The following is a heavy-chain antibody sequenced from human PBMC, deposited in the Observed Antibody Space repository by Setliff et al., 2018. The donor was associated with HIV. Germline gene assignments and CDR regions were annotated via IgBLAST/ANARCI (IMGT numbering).Heavy chain of an antibody. CDR3: ARYCGGDCYPSAYYMDV. D-gene: IGHD2-21*01. J-gene: IGHJ6*03. V-gene: IGHV4-59*06. Sequence: SETLSLTCTVSGGSISGYYWSWFRQPPGKGLEWIGYIYYSGRTYYNPSLKSRVTISVDTSEIQFSLKLSSVTAADTAVYYCARYCGGDCYPSAYYMDVWGKGTTVTVS. CDR2: IYYSGRT. CDR1: GGSISGYY.